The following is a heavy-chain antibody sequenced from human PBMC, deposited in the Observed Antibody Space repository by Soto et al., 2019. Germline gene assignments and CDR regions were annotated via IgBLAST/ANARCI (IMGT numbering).Heavy chain of an antibody. CDR2: ISAYNGNT. J-gene: IGHJ5*02. D-gene: IGHD6-13*01. V-gene: IGHV1-18*04. Sequence: ASVKVSCKASGYTFTSYGISWVRQAPGQGLEWMGWISAYNGNTNYAQKLQGRVTMTTDTSTSTAYMELRSLRSDDTAVYYCARDVDSSRAHGVWFDPWGQGTLVTVSS. CDR3: ARDVDSSRAHGVWFDP. CDR1: GYTFTSYG.